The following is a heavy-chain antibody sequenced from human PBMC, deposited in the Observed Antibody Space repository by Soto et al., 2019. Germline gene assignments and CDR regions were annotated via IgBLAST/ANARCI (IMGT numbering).Heavy chain of an antibody. CDR1: GGSFSGYY. CDR3: ARRMVYPHNWFDP. CDR2: INHSGST. Sequence: SETLSLTCAVYGGSFSGYYWSWIRQPPGKGLEWIGEINHSGSTNYNPSLKSRVTISVDTSKNQFSLKLSSVTAADTAVYYCARRMVYPHNWFDPWGQGTLVTVSS. J-gene: IGHJ5*02. D-gene: IGHD3-10*01. V-gene: IGHV4-34*01.